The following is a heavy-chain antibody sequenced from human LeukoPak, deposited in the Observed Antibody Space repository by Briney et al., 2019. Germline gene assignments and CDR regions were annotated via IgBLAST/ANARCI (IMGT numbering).Heavy chain of an antibody. CDR3: ARRAVDTKGMDV. J-gene: IGHJ6*02. CDR1: GGSISSYY. D-gene: IGHD5-18*01. V-gene: IGHV4-59*08. CDR2: IYYSGST. Sequence: SETLSLTCTVSGGSISSYYWSWIRQPPGKGLGWIGYIYYSGSTNYNPSLKSRVTISVDTSKNQFSLKLSSVTAADTAVYYCARRAVDTKGMDVWGQGTTVTVSS.